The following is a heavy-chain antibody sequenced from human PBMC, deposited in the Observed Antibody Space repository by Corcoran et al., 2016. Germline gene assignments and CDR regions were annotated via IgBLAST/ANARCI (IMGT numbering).Heavy chain of an antibody. CDR3: ARDSITMFGVVGGYYYYSMDV. Sequence: QLQLQESGPGLVKPSETLSLTCTVSGGSISSSSYYWGWIRQPPGKGLEWIGSIYYSGSTYYNPSLKSRVTISVDTSKNQFSLKLSSVTAADTAVYYCARDSITMFGVVGGYYYYSMDVWGQGTTVTVSS. CDR2: IYYSGST. D-gene: IGHD3-3*01. V-gene: IGHV4-39*07. J-gene: IGHJ6*02. CDR1: GGSISSSSYY.